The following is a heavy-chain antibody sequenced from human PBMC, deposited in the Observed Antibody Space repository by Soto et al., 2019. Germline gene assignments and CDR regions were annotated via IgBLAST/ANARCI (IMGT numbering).Heavy chain of an antibody. CDR1: GYTFSSYG. D-gene: IGHD1-1*01. CDR3: ARERRAAYNLYYGMDV. J-gene: IGHJ6*02. V-gene: IGHV1-18*01. Sequence: QVQLGQSGTEVKKPGASVKVYCKASGYTFSSYGISWVRQAPGQGLEWMGWISAYNDDTNYAQILQGRVTLTKDTSTSTAYMELRSLRSDDTAVYYCARERRAAYNLYYGMDVWGHGTTVTVSS. CDR2: ISAYNDDT.